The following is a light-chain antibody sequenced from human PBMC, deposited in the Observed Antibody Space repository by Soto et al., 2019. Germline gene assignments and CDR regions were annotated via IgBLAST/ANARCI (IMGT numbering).Light chain of an antibody. CDR2: AAS. V-gene: IGKV1-12*01. CDR3: QQANSFPLT. Sequence: DIQMTQYPSSVSASVGDRVTITCRASQGVSSRLAWYQQKPGNAPKLLIYAASSLQSGVPSRFSGSASGTDFTLTITSLQPEDFATYYCQQANSFPLTVGGGTQVEIK. CDR1: QGVSSR. J-gene: IGKJ4*01.